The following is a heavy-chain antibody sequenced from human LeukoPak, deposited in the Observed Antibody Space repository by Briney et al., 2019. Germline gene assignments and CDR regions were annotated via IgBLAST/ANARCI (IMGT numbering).Heavy chain of an antibody. J-gene: IGHJ4*02. Sequence: GGSLRLSCAASGFTFSSYAMSWVRQAPGKGLEWVSSISDRGAGTYFAESVKGRFTISRDNSRNTLYLQMNSLTADDTAVYYCAKRARVGMTPYYLDSWGQGTLVTVSS. CDR1: GFTFSSYA. CDR2: ISDRGAGT. D-gene: IGHD1-14*01. CDR3: AKRARVGMTPYYLDS. V-gene: IGHV3-23*01.